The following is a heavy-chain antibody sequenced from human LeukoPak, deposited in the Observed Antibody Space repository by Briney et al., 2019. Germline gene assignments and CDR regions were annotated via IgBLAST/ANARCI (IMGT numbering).Heavy chain of an antibody. CDR2: ISDTGVTR. Sequence: QPGGSLRLSCAASGFTFSTYEMNWVRQAPGKGLEWLSYISDTGVTRDYADSVKGRLTISRDNAKNSLYLQMNSLRAEDTAVYYCARVFHSPNYYGSDLYGKDVWGQGTTVTVSS. CDR1: GFTFSTYE. V-gene: IGHV3-48*03. D-gene: IGHD3-10*01. J-gene: IGHJ6*02. CDR3: ARVFHSPNYYGSDLYGKDV.